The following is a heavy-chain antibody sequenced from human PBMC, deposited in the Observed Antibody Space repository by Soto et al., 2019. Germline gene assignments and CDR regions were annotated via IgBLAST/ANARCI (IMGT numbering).Heavy chain of an antibody. J-gene: IGHJ4*02. Sequence: GGSLRLSCAASGFTFSSYWMSWVRQAPGKGLEWVANIKQDGSEKYYVDSVKGRFTISRDNAKNSLYLQMNSLRAEDTAVYYCARDRGAAGTPNYFDCWGQGTLVTVSS. D-gene: IGHD6-13*01. CDR1: GFTFSSYW. V-gene: IGHV3-7*05. CDR2: IKQDGSEK. CDR3: ARDRGAAGTPNYFDC.